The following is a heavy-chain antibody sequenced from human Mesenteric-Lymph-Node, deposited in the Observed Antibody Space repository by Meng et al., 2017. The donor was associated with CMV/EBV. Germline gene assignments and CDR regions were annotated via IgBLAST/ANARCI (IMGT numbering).Heavy chain of an antibody. D-gene: IGHD6-13*01. J-gene: IGHJ4*02. CDR2: IILILGTA. V-gene: IGHV1-69*04. Sequence: SGYIFTSFGVSWVRQAPGQGLEWMGRIILILGTANYAQKFQGRVTITADKSTSTAYMELSSLRSEDTAVYYCARQWYSSSWYSPPGYWGQGTLVTVSS. CDR1: GYIFTSFG. CDR3: ARQWYSSSWYSPPGY.